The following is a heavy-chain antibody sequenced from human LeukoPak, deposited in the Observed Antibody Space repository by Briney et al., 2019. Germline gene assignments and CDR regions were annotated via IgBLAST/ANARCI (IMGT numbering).Heavy chain of an antibody. D-gene: IGHD3-16*01. CDR2: INAGNGNT. V-gene: IGHV1-3*01. J-gene: IGHJ4*02. CDR1: GYTFNSYS. CDR3: ARDLVGAWVLDY. Sequence: ASVKVSCKASGYTFNSYSIHWVRQAPGQRLEWMGWINAGNGNTKYSQKFQGRVTITRDTSASTAYMELSSLRSEDTAVYYCARDLVGAWVLDYWGQGTLVTVSS.